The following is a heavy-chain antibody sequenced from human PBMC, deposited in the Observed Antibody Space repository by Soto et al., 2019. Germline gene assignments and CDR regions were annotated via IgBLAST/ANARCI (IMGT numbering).Heavy chain of an antibody. Sequence: KPSETLSLTCTVSGGSISSYYWSWIRQPAGKGLEWIGRIYTSGSTNYNPSLKSRVTMSVDTSKNQFSLKLSSVTAADTAVYYCARVTCSGGSCPTGNWFDPWGQGTLVTVSS. CDR2: IYTSGST. CDR3: ARVTCSGGSCPTGNWFDP. J-gene: IGHJ5*02. V-gene: IGHV4-4*07. D-gene: IGHD2-15*01. CDR1: GGSISSYY.